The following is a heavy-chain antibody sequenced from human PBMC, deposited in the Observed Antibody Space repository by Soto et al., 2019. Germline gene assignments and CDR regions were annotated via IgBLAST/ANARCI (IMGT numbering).Heavy chain of an antibody. D-gene: IGHD3-10*01. CDR3: ARAGTHYSDGMDV. J-gene: IGHJ6*02. V-gene: IGHV3-53*02. Sequence: EVQLVETGGGLIQPGGSLRLSCAASGFTVSSNYMSWVRQAPGKGLEWVSVIYSGGSTYYADSVKGRFTITRDNSKNTLYLQMNSLRAEDTAVYYCARAGTHYSDGMDVWGQGSTVTVSS. CDR1: GFTVSSNY. CDR2: IYSGGST.